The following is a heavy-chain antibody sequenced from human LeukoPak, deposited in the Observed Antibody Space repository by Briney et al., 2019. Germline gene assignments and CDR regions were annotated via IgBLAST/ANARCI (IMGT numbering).Heavy chain of an antibody. CDR3: AKDLHDYGNYVGWFDS. CDR1: GFTFSSYS. J-gene: IGHJ5*01. V-gene: IGHV3-21*04. CDR2: ISSSSSYI. D-gene: IGHD4-11*01. Sequence: PGESLRLSCAASGFTFSSYSMNWVRQAPGKGLEWVSSISSSSSYIYYADSVKGRFTISRDHSKTTLFLQMNSLRAEDTAVYYCAKDLHDYGNYVGWFDSWGQGTLVTVSS.